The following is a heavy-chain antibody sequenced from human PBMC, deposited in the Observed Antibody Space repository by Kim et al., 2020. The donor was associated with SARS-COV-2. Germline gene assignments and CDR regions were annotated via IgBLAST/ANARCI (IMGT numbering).Heavy chain of an antibody. CDR3: ARGNNGAFDL. V-gene: IGHV1-3*01. D-gene: IGHD1-1*01. J-gene: IGHJ3*01. Sequence: GNTEYSQIFKDRVTFTSETSATTAYMELSSLRSEDTAVYYCARGNNGAFDLWGQGTMVTVSS. CDR2: GNT.